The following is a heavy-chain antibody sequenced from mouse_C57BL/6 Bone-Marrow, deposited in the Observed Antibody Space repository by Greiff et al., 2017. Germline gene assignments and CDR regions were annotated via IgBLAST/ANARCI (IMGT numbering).Heavy chain of an antibody. V-gene: IGHV5-2*01. CDR3: ARHEGYGSSYWYFDV. J-gene: IGHJ1*03. D-gene: IGHD1-1*01. CDR2: INSDGGST. Sequence: EVKLQESGGGLVQPGESLKLSCESNEYEFPSHDMSWVRKTPEKRLELVAAINSDGGSTYYPDTMERRFIISRDNTKKTLYLQMSSLRSEDTALYYCARHEGYGSSYWYFDVWGTGTTVTVSS. CDR1: EYEFPSHD.